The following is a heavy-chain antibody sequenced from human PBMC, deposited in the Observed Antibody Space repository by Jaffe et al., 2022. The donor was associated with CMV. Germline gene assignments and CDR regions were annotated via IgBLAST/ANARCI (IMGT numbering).Heavy chain of an antibody. CDR2: ISWDGGST. CDR3: AKGPYQPTKRYDFWSGWVIDYYGMDV. D-gene: IGHD3-3*01. V-gene: IGHV3-43*01. CDR1: GFTFDDYT. J-gene: IGHJ6*02. Sequence: EVQLVESGGVVVQPGGSLRLSCAASGFTFDDYTMHWVRQAPGKGLEWVSLISWDGGSTYYADSVKGRFTISRDNSKNSLYLQMNSLRTEDTALYYCAKGPYQPTKRYDFWSGWVIDYYGMDVWGQGTTVTVSS.